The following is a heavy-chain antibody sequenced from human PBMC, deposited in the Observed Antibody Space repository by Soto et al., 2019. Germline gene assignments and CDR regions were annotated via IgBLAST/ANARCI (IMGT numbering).Heavy chain of an antibody. CDR2: IYPCDSDT. CDR1: GYSFTSYW. Sequence: GESLKISCKGSGYSFTSYWIGWVRQMPGKGLDWMGIIYPCDSDTRYSPSFQGQVTISAXXXIXXXYXQXXXLXASDTAMYYCARTGTPYYYYGMDVWGQGTTVTGSS. CDR3: ARTGTPYYYYGMDV. V-gene: IGHV5-51*01. D-gene: IGHD1-1*01. J-gene: IGHJ6*02.